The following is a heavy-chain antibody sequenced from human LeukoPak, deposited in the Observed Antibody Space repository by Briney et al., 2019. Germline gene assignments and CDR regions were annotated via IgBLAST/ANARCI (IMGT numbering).Heavy chain of an antibody. CDR1: GGSLSSNY. CDR2: IHASGTT. V-gene: IGHV4-4*07. Sequence: PSETLSLTCTISGGSLSSNYWSWIRQPAGKGLEWIGRIHASGTTNYDPSLKRRLTMSVDTSKNQFSLKLKSVTAADTAVYYCARDARQELLAGGFDFWGQGALVTVSS. D-gene: IGHD3-10*01. CDR3: ARDARQELLAGGFDF. J-gene: IGHJ4*02.